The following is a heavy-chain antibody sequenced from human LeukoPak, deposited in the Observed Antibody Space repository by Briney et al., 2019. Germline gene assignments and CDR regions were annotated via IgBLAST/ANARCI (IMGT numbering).Heavy chain of an antibody. J-gene: IGHJ4*02. CDR2: IYHSGSI. CDR1: GNSISSGYY. Sequence: SETLSLTCTVSGNSISSGYYWGWIRQPPGKGLEWIGSIYHSGSIYSNPSLKSRVTISVDTSKNQFSLKLSSVTAADTAVYYCATTLYYYDSSTYYPDYWGQGTLVTVSS. CDR3: ATTLYYYDSSTYYPDY. V-gene: IGHV4-38-2*02. D-gene: IGHD3-22*01.